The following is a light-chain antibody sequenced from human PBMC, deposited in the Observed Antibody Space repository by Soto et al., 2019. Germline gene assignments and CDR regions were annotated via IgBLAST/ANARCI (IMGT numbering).Light chain of an antibody. Sequence: DIVMTQSPGSLTVSLGERATINCNPSQNVLYSSNNKNYLAWYQQKPGQPPKKLIYWASARESGVPDRFSGSGSGTDFTLTISSLQPDDFATYYCQQYNSYSPLTFGGGTKVDIK. V-gene: IGKV4-1*01. CDR2: WAS. CDR3: QQYNSYSPLT. CDR1: QNVLYSSNNKNY. J-gene: IGKJ4*01.